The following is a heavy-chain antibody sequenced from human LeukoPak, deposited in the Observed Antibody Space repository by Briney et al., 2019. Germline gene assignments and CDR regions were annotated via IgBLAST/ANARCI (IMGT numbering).Heavy chain of an antibody. CDR1: GGSFSGYY. V-gene: IGHV4-34*01. CDR2: INHSGST. CDR3: ARGRGTPRDAFDI. J-gene: IGHJ3*02. Sequence: SETLSLTCAVYGGSFSGYYWSWIRQPPGKGLEWIGEINHSGSTNYNPSLKSRVTISVDTSKNQFSLKLSSATAADTAVYYCARGRGTPRDAFDIWGQGTMVTVSS. D-gene: IGHD1-1*01.